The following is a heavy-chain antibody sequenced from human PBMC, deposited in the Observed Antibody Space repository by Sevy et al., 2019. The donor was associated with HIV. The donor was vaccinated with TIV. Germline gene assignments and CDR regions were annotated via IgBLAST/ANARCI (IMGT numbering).Heavy chain of an antibody. V-gene: IGHV3-48*01. CDR3: ARGDGLWSRYYIFDY. J-gene: IGHJ4*02. CDR1: GFTFSSYS. Sequence: GGSLRLSCAASGFTFSSYSMNWVRQAPGKGLEWVSYISSSSSTIYYADSVKGRFTISRDNAKNSLYLQMNSLRAEDTAVYYCARGDGLWSRYYIFDYRGQGTLVTVSS. CDR2: ISSSSSTI. D-gene: IGHD3-3*01.